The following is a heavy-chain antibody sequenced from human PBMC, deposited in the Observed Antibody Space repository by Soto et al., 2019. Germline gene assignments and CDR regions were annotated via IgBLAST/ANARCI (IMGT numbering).Heavy chain of an antibody. V-gene: IGHV3-48*02. CDR2: ITWGTTTI. J-gene: IGHJ4*02. CDR3: ARDGGRAYDFDY. Sequence: GESLRLSCAASGLSFRSYSMNWGRQAPWKGLEWLSYITWGTTTIYYADSVKGRFTISRDNAQNSLYLQMNSLRDEDTAVYYWARDGGRAYDFDYWGKGTLVTVSS. D-gene: IGHD2-15*01. CDR1: GLSFRSYS.